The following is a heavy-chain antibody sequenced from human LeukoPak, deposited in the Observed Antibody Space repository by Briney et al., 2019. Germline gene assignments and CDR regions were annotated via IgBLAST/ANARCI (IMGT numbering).Heavy chain of an antibody. CDR1: GGSISSSSYY. J-gene: IGHJ4*02. V-gene: IGHV4-39*01. Sequence: KPSETLSLTCTVSGGSISSSSYYWGWIRQPPGKGLEWIGSIYYSGSTYYNPSLKSRVTISVDTSKNQFSLKLCSVTAADTAVYYCARQRIAAAAPFDYWGQGTLVTVSS. CDR3: ARQRIAAAAPFDY. D-gene: IGHD6-13*01. CDR2: IYYSGST.